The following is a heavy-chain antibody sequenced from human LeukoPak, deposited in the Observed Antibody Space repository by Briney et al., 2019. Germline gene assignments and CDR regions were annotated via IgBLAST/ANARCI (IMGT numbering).Heavy chain of an antibody. CDR3: ARDFLNAIDI. J-gene: IGHJ3*02. CDR1: GFTFSSST. D-gene: IGHD2/OR15-2a*01. Sequence: GGSLRLSCAASGFTFSSSTMTWVRQSPGKGLEWVSSISSSSTYIYHADSVKGRFIISRDNAKNSLYLQMNSLRAEDTAVFYCARDFLNAIDIWGQGTMVTVSS. V-gene: IGHV3-21*01. CDR2: ISSSSTYI.